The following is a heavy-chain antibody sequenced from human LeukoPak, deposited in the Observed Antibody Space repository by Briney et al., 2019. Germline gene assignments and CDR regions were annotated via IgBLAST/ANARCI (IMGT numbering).Heavy chain of an antibody. CDR1: GYTFTGYY. CDR2: INPNSGGT. J-gene: IGHJ6*03. D-gene: IGHD3-3*01. Sequence: ASVKVSCKASGYTFTGYYMHWVRQAPGQGLEWMGWINPNSGGTNYAQKFQGRVTMTRDTSISTAYMELSRLRSDDTAVYYCGRGITKDNYVYYYYYMDVWGKGTTVTVSS. CDR3: GRGITKDNYVYYYYYMDV. V-gene: IGHV1-2*02.